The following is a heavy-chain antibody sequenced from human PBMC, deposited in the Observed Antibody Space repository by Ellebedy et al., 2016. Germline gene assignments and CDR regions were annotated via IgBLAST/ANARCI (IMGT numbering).Heavy chain of an antibody. J-gene: IGHJ6*02. CDR2: INHSGST. V-gene: IGHV4-34*01. D-gene: IGHD5-12*01. CDR1: GGSFSGYY. Sequence: SQTLSLTCAVYGGSFSGYYWSWIRQPPGKGLEWIGEINHSGSTNYNPSLKSRVTISVDTSKNQFSLKLSSVTAADTAVYYCARGVREYSGYDYQYYYYYYGMDVWGQGTTVTVSS. CDR3: ARGVREYSGYDYQYYYYYYGMDV.